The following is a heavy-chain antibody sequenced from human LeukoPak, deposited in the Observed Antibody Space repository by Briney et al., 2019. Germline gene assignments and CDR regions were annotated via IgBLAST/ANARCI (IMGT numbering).Heavy chain of an antibody. D-gene: IGHD1-7*01. CDR1: GFTFSSYA. J-gene: IGHJ3*02. V-gene: IGHV3-30-3*01. CDR3: ATPWITGTTWDAFDI. CDR2: ISYDGSNK. Sequence: PGGSLRLSCAASGFTFSSYAMHWVRQAPGKGLEWVAVISYDGSNKYYADSVKGRFTISRDNSKNTLYLQMNSLRAEDTAVYYCATPWITGTTWDAFDIWGQGTMVTVSS.